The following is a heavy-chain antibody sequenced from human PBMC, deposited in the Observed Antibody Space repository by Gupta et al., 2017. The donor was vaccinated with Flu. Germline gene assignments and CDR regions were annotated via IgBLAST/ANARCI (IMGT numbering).Heavy chain of an antibody. J-gene: IGHJ4*02. CDR2: ISRSGSTI. V-gene: IGHV3-48*03. Sequence: EVQLVESGGGLVQPGRSLRLSCAAPGFTFSSYELNWVRQATGKGLEWVSYISRSGSTIYYADSVKGRFTISRDNAKNSLYLQMNSLRAEDTAVYYCARVTSSGWYADYWGQGTRVTVSS. D-gene: IGHD6-19*01. CDR1: GFTFSSYE. CDR3: ARVTSSGWYADY.